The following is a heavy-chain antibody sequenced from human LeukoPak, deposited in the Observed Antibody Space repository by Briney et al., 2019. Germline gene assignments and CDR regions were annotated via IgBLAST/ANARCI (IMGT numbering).Heavy chain of an antibody. CDR1: GFTFDDYA. D-gene: IGHD3-22*01. J-gene: IGHJ6*02. CDR2: ISWNSGSI. Sequence: HSGGSLRLSCAASGFTFDDYAMHWVRQAPGKGLEWVSGISWNSGSIGYADSVKGRFTISRDNAKNSLYLQMNSLRAEDTAVYYCAKDQNYYDSNYYYYGMDVWGQGTTVTVSS. CDR3: AKDQNYYDSNYYYYGMDV. V-gene: IGHV3-9*01.